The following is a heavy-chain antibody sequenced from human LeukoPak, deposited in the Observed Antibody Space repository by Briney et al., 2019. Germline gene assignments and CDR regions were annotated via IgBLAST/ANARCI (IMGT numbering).Heavy chain of an antibody. CDR1: GFSITSDYY. J-gene: IGHJ4*02. V-gene: IGHV4-59*01. D-gene: IGHD1-26*01. CDR3: TRGFRSSFSDQ. CDR2: ISNTGST. Sequence: MPSETLSLTCSVSGFSITSDYYWGWIRQSPEKGLEWIGYISNTGSTNYNPSLKSRVAISVDTSKNQFSLNLSSVTAADTALYYCTRGFRSSFSDQWGQGTLVTVSS.